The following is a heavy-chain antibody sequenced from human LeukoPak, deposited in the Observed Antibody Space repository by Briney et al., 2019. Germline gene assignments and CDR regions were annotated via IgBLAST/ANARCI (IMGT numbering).Heavy chain of an antibody. Sequence: SETLSLTCAVYGGSFSDYYWSWIRQPPGKGLEWIGEINHSGSTNYNPSLKSRVTISVDTSKNQFSLKLSSVTAADTAVYYCARGERGGYCSSTSCRWFDPWGQGTLVTVSS. D-gene: IGHD2-2*01. CDR3: ARGERGGYCSSTSCRWFDP. CDR1: GGSFSDYY. J-gene: IGHJ5*02. V-gene: IGHV4-34*01. CDR2: INHSGST.